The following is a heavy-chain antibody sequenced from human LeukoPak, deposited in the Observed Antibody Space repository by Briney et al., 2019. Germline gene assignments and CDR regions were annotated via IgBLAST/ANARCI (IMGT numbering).Heavy chain of an antibody. J-gene: IGHJ3*02. V-gene: IGHV4-59*12. CDR1: GGSISSYY. CDR2: IYYSGST. D-gene: IGHD6-13*01. Sequence: PSETLSLTCTVSGGSISSYYWSWIRQPPGKGLEWIGYIYYSGSTNYNPSLKSRVTISVDTSKNQFSLKLSSVTAADTAVYYCADRSIAAAGVPFDIWGQGTMVTVSS. CDR3: ADRSIAAAGVPFDI.